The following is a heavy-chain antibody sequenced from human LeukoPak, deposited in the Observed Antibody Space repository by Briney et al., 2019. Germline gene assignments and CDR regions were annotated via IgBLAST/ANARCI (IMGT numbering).Heavy chain of an antibody. CDR1: GFTFSSYG. D-gene: IGHD3-22*01. Sequence: PGGSLRLSCAASGFTFSSYGMHWVRQAPGKGLEWVAVIWYDGSNKYYADSVKGRLTISRDNSKNTLYLQMNSLRAEDTAVYYCARVSGYNGYFDYWGQGTLVTVSS. J-gene: IGHJ4*02. CDR3: ARVSGYNGYFDY. CDR2: IWYDGSNK. V-gene: IGHV3-33*01.